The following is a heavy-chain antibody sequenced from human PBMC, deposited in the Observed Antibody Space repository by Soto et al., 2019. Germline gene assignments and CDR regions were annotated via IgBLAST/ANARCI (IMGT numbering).Heavy chain of an antibody. CDR2: INHSGST. CDR3: ARPDYYGSGSYLFDY. D-gene: IGHD3-10*01. J-gene: IGHJ4*02. Sequence: QVQLQQWGAGLLKPSETLSLTCAVYGGSFSGYYWSWIRQPPGKGLEWIGEINHSGSTNYNPSLKSRVTISVDTSKNQFSLKLSSVTAADTAVYYCARPDYYGSGSYLFDYWGQGTLVTVSS. V-gene: IGHV4-34*01. CDR1: GGSFSGYY.